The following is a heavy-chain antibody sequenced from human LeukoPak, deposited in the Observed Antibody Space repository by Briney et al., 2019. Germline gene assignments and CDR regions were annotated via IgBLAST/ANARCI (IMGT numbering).Heavy chain of an antibody. V-gene: IGHV3-15*01. CDR2: IKSKTDGGTT. J-gene: IGHJ4*02. Sequence: PGGSLRLSCAASGFTFSSAWMSWVRQAPGKGLEWVGRIKSKTDGGTTDYAAPVKGRFTISRDDSKNTLYLQMNSLKTEDTAVYYCTTALWFGELLSGDYWGQGTLVTVSS. CDR1: GFTFSSAW. D-gene: IGHD3-10*01. CDR3: TTALWFGELLSGDY.